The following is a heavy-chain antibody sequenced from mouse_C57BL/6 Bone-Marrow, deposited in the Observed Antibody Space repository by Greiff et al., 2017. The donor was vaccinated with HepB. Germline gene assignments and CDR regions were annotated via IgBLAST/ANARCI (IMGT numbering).Heavy chain of an antibody. CDR2: IWSDGST. J-gene: IGHJ4*01. CDR3: SRDYYGSSPLYAMDY. CDR1: GFSLTSYG. Sequence: VKLMESGPGLVAPSQSLSITCTVSGFSLTSYGVHWVRQPPGKGLEWLVVIWSDGSTTYNSAPKSRLSISKDNSKSQVFLKMNRLQTYDTAMYYCSRDYYGSSPLYAMDYWGQGTSVTVSS. D-gene: IGHD1-1*01. V-gene: IGHV2-6*03.